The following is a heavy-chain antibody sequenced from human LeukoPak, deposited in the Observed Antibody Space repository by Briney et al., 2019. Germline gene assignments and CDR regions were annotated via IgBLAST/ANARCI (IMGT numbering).Heavy chain of an antibody. CDR1: GGSISSYY. CDR2: IYYSGST. Sequence: SETLSFTCTVSGGSISSYYWSWIRQPPGKGLEWIGYIYYSGSTNYNPSLKSRVTISVDTSKNQFSLKLSSVTAADTAVYYCARHPISLGSPDYWGQGTLVTVSS. V-gene: IGHV4-59*08. J-gene: IGHJ4*02. CDR3: ARHPISLGSPDY.